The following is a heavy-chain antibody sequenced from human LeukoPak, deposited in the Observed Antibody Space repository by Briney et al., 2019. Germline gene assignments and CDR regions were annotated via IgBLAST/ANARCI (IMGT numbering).Heavy chain of an antibody. CDR3: ARDLHYDFWSGYDTGDY. J-gene: IGHJ4*02. V-gene: IGHV4-59*11. CDR1: GGSISSHY. Sequence: KPSETLSLTCTVSGGSISSHYWSWIRQPPGKGLEWIGYIYYSGSTYYNPSLKSRVTISVDTSKNQFSLKLSSVTAADTAVYYCARDLHYDFWSGYDTGDYWGQGTLVTVSS. CDR2: IYYSGST. D-gene: IGHD3-3*01.